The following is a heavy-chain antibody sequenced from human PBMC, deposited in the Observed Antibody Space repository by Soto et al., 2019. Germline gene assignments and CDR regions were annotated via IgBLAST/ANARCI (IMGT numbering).Heavy chain of an antibody. CDR3: AKYGGRVGSCFGMDV. J-gene: IGHJ6*02. CDR1: VFTFISYA. V-gene: IGHV3-23*01. CDR2: ISGSGGST. D-gene: IGHD2-15*01. Sequence: RLAGSASVFTFISYAMRSLRQGPGKGLEWVSAISGSGGSTYYADSVKGRFTISRDNSKNTLYLQMNSLRAEDTAVYYCAKYGGRVGSCFGMDVWGQGTTVTVSS.